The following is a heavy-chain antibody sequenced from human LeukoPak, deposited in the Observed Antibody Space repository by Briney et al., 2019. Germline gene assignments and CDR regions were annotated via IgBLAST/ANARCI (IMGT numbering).Heavy chain of an antibody. CDR2: FDPGDDET. Sequence: ASVKVSCKVSGYSLSELSTHWVRQAPGQGLEWMGGFDPGDDETIYAQKFQGRVTMTEDTSADTAYLELSSLRSEDTAVYFCATEKDLLLDSWGQGTPVTVSS. D-gene: IGHD1-26*01. V-gene: IGHV1-24*01. CDR1: GYSLSELS. J-gene: IGHJ5*01. CDR3: ATEKDLLLDS.